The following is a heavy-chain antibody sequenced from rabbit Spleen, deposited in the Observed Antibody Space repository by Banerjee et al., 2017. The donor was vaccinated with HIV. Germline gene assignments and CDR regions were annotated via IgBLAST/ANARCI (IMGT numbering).Heavy chain of an antibody. D-gene: IGHD1-1*01. CDR3: ARGPGSGGYNSVVPTNL. CDR2: IDPVFHIT. CDR1: GFDFSSYG. V-gene: IGHV1S47*01. Sequence: EQLEESGGGLVKPEGSLTLTCKASGFDFSSYGVSWVRQAPGKGLEWIGYIDPVFHITTYANWVNGRFSISRENTQNTVYLQLNSLTAADTATYFCARGPGSGGYNSVVPTNLWGQGTLVTVS. J-gene: IGHJ4*01.